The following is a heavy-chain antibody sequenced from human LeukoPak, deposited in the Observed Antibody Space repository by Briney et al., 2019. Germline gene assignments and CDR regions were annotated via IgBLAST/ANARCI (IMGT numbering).Heavy chain of an antibody. CDR2: ISGDGGSP. Sequence: PGGSLRLSCSASGFTFDDYAMDWVRQAPGEGPEWVSLISGDGGSPYYADSVKGRFTISRDNSKNSLYLQMNSLRTEDTALYYCAKYMIIDSINGAFHIWGQGTMVTVSS. J-gene: IGHJ3*02. D-gene: IGHD3/OR15-3a*01. CDR3: AKYMIIDSINGAFHI. V-gene: IGHV3-43*02. CDR1: GFTFDDYA.